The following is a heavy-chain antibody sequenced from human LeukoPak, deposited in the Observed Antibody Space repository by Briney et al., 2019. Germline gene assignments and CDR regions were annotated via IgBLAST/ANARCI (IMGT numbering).Heavy chain of an antibody. V-gene: IGHV3-74*01. CDR1: GFTFTNAW. CDR2: IKSDGST. D-gene: IGHD3-22*01. CDR3: ARAPSEIGGYYPEYFRH. J-gene: IGHJ1*01. Sequence: GGSLRLSCAASGFTFTNAWMSWVRQAPGKGLVWVSRIKSDGSTNYADSVKGRFTISRDNANNTLSLQMNSLRPEDTGVYYCARAPSEIGGYYPEYFRHWGQGTLVTISS.